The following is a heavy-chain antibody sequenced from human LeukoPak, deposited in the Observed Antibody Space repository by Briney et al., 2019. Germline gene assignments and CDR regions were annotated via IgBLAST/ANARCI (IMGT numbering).Heavy chain of an antibody. V-gene: IGHV4-59*01. J-gene: IGHJ4*02. CDR1: GGSISGYY. CDR2: IYYSGST. D-gene: IGHD3-10*01. Sequence: SETLSLTCTVFGGSISGYYWSWIRQPPEKGLEWIGYIYYSGSTDYNPSLKSRVTISVDTSKNHLSLNLRSVTAADTAVYYCARGGVRGVKQDYWGQGTQVTVSS. CDR3: ARGGVRGVKQDY.